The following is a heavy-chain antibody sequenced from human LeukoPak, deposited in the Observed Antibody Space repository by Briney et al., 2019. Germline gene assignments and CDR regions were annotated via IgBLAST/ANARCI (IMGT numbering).Heavy chain of an antibody. V-gene: IGHV3-74*03. Sequence: GGSLRLSCAASGFTFSRYWMHWVRQAPGKGLMWVSRISPDGSTTLYADSVKGRFTISRDNAKNSLHLQMNSLRAEDTAVYYCASQDVFRYHDYWGQGTLVTVSS. CDR2: ISPDGSTT. CDR1: GFTFSRYW. J-gene: IGHJ4*02. CDR3: ASQDVFRYHDY. D-gene: IGHD2-2*01.